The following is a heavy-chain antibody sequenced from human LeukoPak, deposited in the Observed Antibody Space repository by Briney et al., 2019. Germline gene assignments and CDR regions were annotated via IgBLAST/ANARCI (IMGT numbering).Heavy chain of an antibody. CDR3: ARLAGYCSGGSCYYYYYMDV. V-gene: IGHV5-51*01. CDR2: IYPGDSDT. D-gene: IGHD2-15*01. CDR1: GYRFTSYW. J-gene: IGHJ6*03. Sequence: GESLKISCKGSGYRFTSYWIGWVRQMPGKGLEWMGIIYPGDSDTRYSPSFQGQVTISADKSISTAYVQRSSLKASDTAMYYCARLAGYCSGGSCYYYYYMDVWGKGTTVTISS.